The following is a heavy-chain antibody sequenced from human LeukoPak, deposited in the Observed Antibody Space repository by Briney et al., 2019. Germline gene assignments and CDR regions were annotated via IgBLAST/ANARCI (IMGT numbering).Heavy chain of an antibody. CDR1: GGSFSGYY. CDR3: ASTYGSGSQNWFDP. Sequence: PETLSLTCAVYGGSFSGYYWSWIREPPGKGLAWIGEINHSGSTNYNPPLKSRVTISVDTSKNQFSLKLSSVTAADTAVYYCASTYGSGSQNWFDPWGQGTLVTVSS. D-gene: IGHD3-10*01. J-gene: IGHJ5*02. CDR2: INHSGST. V-gene: IGHV4-34*01.